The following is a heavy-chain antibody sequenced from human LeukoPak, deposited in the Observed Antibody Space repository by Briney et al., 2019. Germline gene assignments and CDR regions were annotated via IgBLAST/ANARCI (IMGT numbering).Heavy chain of an antibody. CDR1: GGTFSSYA. V-gene: IGHV3-23*01. Sequence: SCKASGGTFSSYAMSWVRQAPGKGLEWLSVISDSGGSTYCADSVKGRFTISRDNSKNTLFLQMNSLRGEDTAVYYCAILPPHYYYDTSGYSDSWGQGTLVTVSS. CDR3: AILPPHYYYDTSGYSDS. D-gene: IGHD3-22*01. J-gene: IGHJ4*02. CDR2: ISDSGGST.